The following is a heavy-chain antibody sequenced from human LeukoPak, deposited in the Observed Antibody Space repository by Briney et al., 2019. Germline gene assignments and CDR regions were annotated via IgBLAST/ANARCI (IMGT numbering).Heavy chain of an antibody. CDR3: ARGVDIVAPDV. Sequence: PGGSLRLSCAASGFTFSSYAMHWVRQAPGKGLEWVAVISYDGSNRYYADSVKGRFTISRDNSKNTLYLQMNSLRAEDTAVYYCARGVDIVAPDVWGQGTTVTVSS. D-gene: IGHD5-12*01. V-gene: IGHV3-30-3*01. J-gene: IGHJ6*02. CDR1: GFTFSSYA. CDR2: ISYDGSNR.